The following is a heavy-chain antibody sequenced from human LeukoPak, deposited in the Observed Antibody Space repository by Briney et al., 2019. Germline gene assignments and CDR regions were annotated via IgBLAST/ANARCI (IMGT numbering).Heavy chain of an antibody. CDR2: MNPNSGST. V-gene: IGHV1-8*01. J-gene: IGHJ6*03. CDR3: ARKGASNQNYYYYYMGV. D-gene: IGHD4-11*01. CDR1: GYTFTSYV. Sequence: ASVKVSSKASGYTFTSYVINWVRQPPAQGVEWMGWMNPNSGSTGYEQKFQGRVTMTRTPYISTAYMELSSHRSEDTAVCYWARKGASNQNYYYYYMGVWGKGNTVTVSS.